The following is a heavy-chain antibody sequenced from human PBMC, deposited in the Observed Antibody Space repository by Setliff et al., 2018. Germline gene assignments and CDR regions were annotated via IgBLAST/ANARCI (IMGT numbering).Heavy chain of an antibody. CDR1: GESFDTYY. Sequence: SETLSLTCNVFGESFDTYYWSWIRQPPGKGLEWFGEINQSGGGDYNPSFKGRVTISVDTSKKQFSLTLRCVTAADTALYYCRQAVVGRDVFDVWGQGTVVTVSS. CDR2: INQSGGG. D-gene: IGHD1-1*01. CDR3: RQAVVGRDVFDV. V-gene: IGHV4-34*01. J-gene: IGHJ3*01.